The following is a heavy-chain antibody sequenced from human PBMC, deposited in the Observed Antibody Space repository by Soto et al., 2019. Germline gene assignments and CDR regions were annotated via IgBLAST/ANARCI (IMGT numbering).Heavy chain of an antibody. V-gene: IGHV4-34*01. D-gene: IGHD4-17*01. CDR2: INHSGST. J-gene: IGHJ4*02. CDR3: ARVLYGDYVFFDY. CDR1: GGSFSGYY. Sequence: SEALSLTCAVYGGSFSGYYWSWIRQPPGKGLEWIGEINHSGSTNYNPSLKSRVTISVDTSKNQFSLKLSSVTAADTAVYYCARVLYGDYVFFDYWGQGTLVTVSS.